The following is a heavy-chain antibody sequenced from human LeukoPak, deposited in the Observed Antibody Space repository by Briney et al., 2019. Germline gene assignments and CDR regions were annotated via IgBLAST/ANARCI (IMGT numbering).Heavy chain of an antibody. J-gene: IGHJ4*02. CDR2: IDHSGST. D-gene: IGHD3-22*01. V-gene: IGHV4-34*01. CDR3: ARERPYYYDSSGYYDY. Sequence: SETLSLTCAVYGGSFSGYYWSWIRQPPGKGLEWIGEIDHSGSTNYNPSLKSRVTISVDTSKNQFSLKLSSVTAADTAVYYCARERPYYYDSSGYYDYWGQGTLVTVSS. CDR1: GGSFSGYY.